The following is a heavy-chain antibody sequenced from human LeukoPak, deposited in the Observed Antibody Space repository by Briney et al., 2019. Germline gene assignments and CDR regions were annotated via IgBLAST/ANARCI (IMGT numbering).Heavy chain of an antibody. D-gene: IGHD1-26*01. Sequence: NPSQTLSLTCTVSGGSISSSSYYWGWIRQPPGKGLEWIGSIYYSGSTYYNPSLKSRVTISVDTSKNQFSLKLSSVTAADTAVYYCARAYNRIVGATHFDYWGQGTLVTVSS. V-gene: IGHV4-39*01. CDR3: ARAYNRIVGATHFDY. CDR2: IYYSGST. CDR1: GGSISSSSYY. J-gene: IGHJ4*02.